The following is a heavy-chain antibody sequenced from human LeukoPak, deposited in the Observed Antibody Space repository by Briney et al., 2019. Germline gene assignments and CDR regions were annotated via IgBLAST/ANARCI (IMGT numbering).Heavy chain of an antibody. J-gene: IGHJ4*02. CDR3: ARGLKTYYYDSSGYYLFDY. V-gene: IGHV1-18*01. Sequence: ASVKVSCTASGYTFTIYGISWVRQAPGQGLEWMGWISAYNGNTNYAQKFQGRVTMTRDTSISTAYMELSRLRSDDTAVYYCARGLKTYYYDSSGYYLFDYWGQGTLVTVSS. CDR2: ISAYNGNT. CDR1: GYTFTIYG. D-gene: IGHD3-22*01.